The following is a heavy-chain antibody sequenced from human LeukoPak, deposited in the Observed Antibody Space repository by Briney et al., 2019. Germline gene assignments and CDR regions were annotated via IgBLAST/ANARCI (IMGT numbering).Heavy chain of an antibody. V-gene: IGHV4-59*02. CDR1: GGSVSSYY. J-gene: IGHJ3*02. D-gene: IGHD3-22*01. CDR2: IYHSGST. Sequence: PSETLSLTCSVSGGSVSSYYWSWIRQPPGKGLEWIGYIYHSGSTYYNPSLKSRVTISVDRSKNQFSLKLSSVTAADTAVYYCARVNRGIVVVITAGGAFDIWGQGTMVTVSS. CDR3: ARVNRGIVVVITAGGAFDI.